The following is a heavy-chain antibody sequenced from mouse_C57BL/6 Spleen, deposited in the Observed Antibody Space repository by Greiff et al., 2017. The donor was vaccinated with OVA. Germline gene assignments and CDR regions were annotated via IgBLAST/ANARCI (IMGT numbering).Heavy chain of an antibody. Sequence: VQLQQSGAELVKPGASVKLSCTASGFNITDYYMHWVKQRTEQGLEWIGRIDPEGGEPKYAPKFQGKATITADTSSNTAYLQLSSLTSEDTAVYYCARYYDGYSFAYWGQGTLVTVSA. D-gene: IGHD2-3*01. CDR3: ARYYDGYSFAY. CDR2: IDPEGGEP. CDR1: GFNITDYY. J-gene: IGHJ3*01. V-gene: IGHV14-2*01.